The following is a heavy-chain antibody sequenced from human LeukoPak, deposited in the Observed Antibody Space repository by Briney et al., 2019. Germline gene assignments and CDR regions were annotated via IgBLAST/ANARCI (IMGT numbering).Heavy chain of an antibody. Sequence: PSETLSLTCAVYGGSFSGYYWNWIRQPPGKALEWIGEINHFGSTNYNPSLKSRVTISGDTSKNQFSLKVKSVTAADTAVYYCARGYRAPQTFSSYHYFDSWAPGTLVTVSS. CDR2: INHFGST. D-gene: IGHD3-16*02. V-gene: IGHV4-34*01. CDR3: ARGYRAPQTFSSYHYFDS. J-gene: IGHJ4*02. CDR1: GGSFSGYY.